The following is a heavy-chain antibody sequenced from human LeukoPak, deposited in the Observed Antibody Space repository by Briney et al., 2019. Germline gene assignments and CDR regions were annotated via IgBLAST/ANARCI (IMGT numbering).Heavy chain of an antibody. D-gene: IGHD4-17*01. J-gene: IGHJ1*01. CDR1: GGSFSGYY. V-gene: IGHV4-34*01. CDR2: INHSGST. CDR3: ATVTNPPPGFDYFQH. Sequence: SETLSLTCAVYGGSFSGYYWSWIRQPPGKGLEWIGEINHSGSTNYNPSLKSRVTISVDTSKNQFSLKLSSVTAADTAVYYCATVTNPPPGFDYFQHWGQGTLVTVSS.